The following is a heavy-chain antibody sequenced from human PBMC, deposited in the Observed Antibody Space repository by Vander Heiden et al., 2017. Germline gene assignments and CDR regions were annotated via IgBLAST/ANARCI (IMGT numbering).Heavy chain of an antibody. D-gene: IGHD5-12*01. J-gene: IGHJ4*02. Sequence: QVQLESGGGVVQPGRSLRLSCAASGFTFSSYGMHGVRQAPGKGLEWVAVIWYDGSNKYYADSVKCRFTISRDNSKNTLYLQMNSLRAEDTAVYYCARDRVPRAYSGYDSDYWGQGTLVTVSS. CDR1: GFTFSSYG. CDR2: IWYDGSNK. CDR3: ARDRVPRAYSGYDSDY. V-gene: IGHV3-33*01.